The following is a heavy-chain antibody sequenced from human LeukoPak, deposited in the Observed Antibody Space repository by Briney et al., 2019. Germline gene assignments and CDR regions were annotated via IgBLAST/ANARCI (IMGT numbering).Heavy chain of an antibody. CDR2: ISDIGSI. D-gene: IGHD2-15*01. CDR1: GGSISSYY. J-gene: IGHJ3*02. V-gene: IGHV4-59*12. CDR3: ARAHDLNTYCSGGSCYSGAFDI. Sequence: SETLSLTCTVSGGSISSYYWSWIRQPPGKGLEWIAYISDIGSINYNPSLKSRVTISVDTSKNQFSLKLSSVTAADTAVYYCARAHDLNTYCSGGSCYSGAFDIWGQGTMVTVSS.